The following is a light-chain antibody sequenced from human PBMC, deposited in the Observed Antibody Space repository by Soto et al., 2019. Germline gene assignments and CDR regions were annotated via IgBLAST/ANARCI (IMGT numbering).Light chain of an antibody. CDR3: SSYTSSSTLYV. J-gene: IGLJ1*01. Sequence: QSVLTQPASVSGSPGQSITISCTGTSSDVGDNNYVSWYQQHPGKAPKLMIYDVTHRPSGISNRFSGSKSGSTASLTISGLQAEDEADYYCSSYTSSSTLYVFGTGTKLTVL. CDR2: DVT. CDR1: SSDVGDNNY. V-gene: IGLV2-14*01.